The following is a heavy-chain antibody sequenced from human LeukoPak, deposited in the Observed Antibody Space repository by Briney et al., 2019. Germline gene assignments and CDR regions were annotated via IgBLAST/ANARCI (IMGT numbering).Heavy chain of an antibody. CDR1: GDSISTRNYY. V-gene: IGHV4-39*07. D-gene: IGHD2-15*01. CDR2: MYYGATT. J-gene: IGHJ4*02. CDR3: ARRDIVVVVSASDY. Sequence: PSETLSLTCTVSGDSISTRNYYWGWIRQAPGKGLEWIGTMYYGATTYYNPSLRSRVTISVDTSKNHFSLEMTSVTAGDTAVYYCARRDIVVVVSASDYWGQGTLVTVSS.